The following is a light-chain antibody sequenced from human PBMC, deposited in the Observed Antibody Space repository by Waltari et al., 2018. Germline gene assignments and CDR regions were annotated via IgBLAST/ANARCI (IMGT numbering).Light chain of an antibody. J-gene: IGLJ1*01. Sequence: QSGLAQPASASGSPGQSITITCTGTSSDVGNYNLVSWYQQRPGKAPRLFIYEVTKRAPVTSYRFSASKSGNTASLSISGLQAQEDEADYYCCSYVGLGTYVFGTGTKVTV. V-gene: IGLV2-23*02. CDR3: CSYVGLGTYV. CDR1: SSDVGNYNL. CDR2: EVT.